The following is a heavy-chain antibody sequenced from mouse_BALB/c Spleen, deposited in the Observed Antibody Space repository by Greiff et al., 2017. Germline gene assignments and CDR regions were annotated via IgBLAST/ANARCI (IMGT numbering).Heavy chain of an antibody. V-gene: IGHV1-9*01. CDR2: ILPGSGST. Sequence: QVQLQQSGAELMKPGASVKISCKATGYTFSSYWIEWVKQRPGHGLEWIGEILPGSGSTNYNEKFKGKATFTADTSSNTAYMQLSSLTSEDSAVYYCARYTMITTGAWFAYWGQGTLVTVSA. J-gene: IGHJ3*01. CDR3: ARYTMITTGAWFAY. D-gene: IGHD2-4*01. CDR1: GYTFSSYW.